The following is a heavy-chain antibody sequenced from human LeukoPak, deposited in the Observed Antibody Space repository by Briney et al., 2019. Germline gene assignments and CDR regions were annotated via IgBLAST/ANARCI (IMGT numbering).Heavy chain of an antibody. Sequence: ASVKVSCKASGYTFTGYYMHWVRQAPGQGLEWMGWINPNSGNTNYAQKLQGRVTMTTDTSTSTAYMELRSLRSDDTAVYYCARDRAFDIWGQGTMVTVSS. CDR1: GYTFTGYY. V-gene: IGHV1-2*02. CDR2: INPNSGNT. J-gene: IGHJ3*02. CDR3: ARDRAFDI.